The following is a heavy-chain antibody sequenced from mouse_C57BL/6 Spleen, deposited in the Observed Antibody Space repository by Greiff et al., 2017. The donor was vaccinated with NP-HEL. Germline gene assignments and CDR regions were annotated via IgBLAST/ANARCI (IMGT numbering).Heavy chain of an antibody. J-gene: IGHJ2*01. V-gene: IGHV1-69*01. CDR3: ARSDYGSSYSD. D-gene: IGHD1-1*01. Sequence: QVQLQQPGAELVMPGASVKLSCKASGYTFTSYWMHWVKQRPGQGLEWIGEIDPSDSYTNYNQKFKGKSTLTVDKSSSTAYMQLSSLTSEDSAVYYCARSDYGSSYSDWGQGTTLTVSS. CDR1: GYTFTSYW. CDR2: IDPSDSYT.